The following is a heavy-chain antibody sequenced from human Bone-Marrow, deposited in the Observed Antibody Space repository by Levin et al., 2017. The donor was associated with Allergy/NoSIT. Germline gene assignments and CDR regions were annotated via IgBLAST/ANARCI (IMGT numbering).Heavy chain of an antibody. D-gene: IGHD2-2*01. Sequence: PSETLSLTCTVSGGSISSSSYYWGWIRQPPGKGLEWIGSIYYSGSTYYNPSLKSRVTISVDTSKNQFSLKLSSVTAADTAVYYCARYCSSTSCYVEHRNRGIGQWLVTAYFDYWGQGTLVTVSS. J-gene: IGHJ4*02. CDR1: GGSISSSSYY. V-gene: IGHV4-39*01. CDR3: ARYCSSTSCYVEHRNRGIGQWLVTAYFDY. CDR2: IYYSGST.